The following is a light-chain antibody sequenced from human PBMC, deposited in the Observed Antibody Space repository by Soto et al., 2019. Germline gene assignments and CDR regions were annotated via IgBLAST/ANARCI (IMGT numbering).Light chain of an antibody. J-gene: IGKJ4*01. Sequence: DIVMTHSPDSLAVSLVERAPINXXSNQXVLHTPNDKNYLGWYQQKPGQPPRXXIYWASTRESGVPDRFSGSGSGTDYTLTISSLQAEDVAIYYCQQYYTIPLTFGGGTKVDIK. V-gene: IGKV4-1*01. CDR3: QQYYTIPLT. CDR2: WAS. CDR1: QXVLHTPNDKNY.